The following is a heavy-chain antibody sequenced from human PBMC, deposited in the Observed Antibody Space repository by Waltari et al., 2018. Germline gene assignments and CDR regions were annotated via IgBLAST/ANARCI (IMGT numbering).Heavy chain of an antibody. V-gene: IGHV1-2*02. CDR1: GYTFTGYY. J-gene: IGHJ4*02. Sequence: QVQLVQSGAEVKKPGASVKVSCKASGYTFTGYYMHWVRQAPGQGLEWMGWINPNSGGTNYAQKFQGRVTMTRDTSISTAYMELSRLRSDDTAVYYCASIVGAAKARLGAECWGQGTLVTVSS. CDR3: ASIVGAAKARLGAEC. D-gene: IGHD1-26*01. CDR2: INPNSGGT.